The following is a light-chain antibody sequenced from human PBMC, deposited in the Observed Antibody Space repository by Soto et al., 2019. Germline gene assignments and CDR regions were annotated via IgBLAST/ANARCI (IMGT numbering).Light chain of an antibody. CDR3: QKYGSSPPYT. CDR1: QSVSSRY. J-gene: IGKJ2*01. Sequence: EIVLTQSPGTLSLSPGERATLSCRASQSVSSRYLAWYQQKPGQAPRLLIYGASSRATGIPDRFSGGGSGTVFTLTISRLEPEELAVYYCQKYGSSPPYTFGQGTKMEIK. CDR2: GAS. V-gene: IGKV3-20*01.